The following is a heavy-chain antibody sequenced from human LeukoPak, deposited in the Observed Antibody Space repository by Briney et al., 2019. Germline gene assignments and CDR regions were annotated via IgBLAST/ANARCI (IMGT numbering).Heavy chain of an antibody. J-gene: IGHJ5*02. CDR1: GFTFSSYA. CDR3: ARDPGQYGSGRSFGGLDP. CDR2: ISGSGGST. D-gene: IGHD3-10*01. Sequence: GGSLRLSCAASGFTFSSYAMSWVRQAPGKGLEWVSAISGSGGSTYYADSVKGRFTISRDNSKNTLYLQMNSLRAEDTAVYYCARDPGQYGSGRSFGGLDPWGQGTLVTVSS. V-gene: IGHV3-23*01.